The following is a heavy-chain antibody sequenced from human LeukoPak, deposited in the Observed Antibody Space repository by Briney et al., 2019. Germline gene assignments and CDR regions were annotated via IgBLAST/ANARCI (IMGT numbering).Heavy chain of an antibody. CDR3: ATTLEGYDILTGYYNVGFDH. D-gene: IGHD3-9*01. CDR2: ISGSGGST. J-gene: IGHJ4*02. CDR1: GFTFSSYA. V-gene: IGHV3-23*01. Sequence: GGSLRLSCAASGFTFSSYAMSWVRQAPGKGLEWVSAISGSGGSTYYADSVKGRFTISRDNSKNTLYLQMNSLRAEDTAVYYCATTLEGYDILTGYYNVGFDHWGQGTLVTVSS.